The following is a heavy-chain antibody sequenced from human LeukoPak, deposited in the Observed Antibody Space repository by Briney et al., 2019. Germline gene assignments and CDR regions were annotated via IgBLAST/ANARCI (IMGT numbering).Heavy chain of an antibody. CDR3: AKKGYYASGSYFDY. CDR2: VRYDGNCK. D-gene: IGHD3-10*01. J-gene: IGHJ4*02. Sequence: GGSLRLSCAASGFTFDDYGMSWVRQAPGKGLQWVAFVRYDGNCKYYADSVNGRFTISRDNSKNTLYLQMNSLRPEDTAMYYCAKKGYYASGSYFDYWGQGTLVTVSS. V-gene: IGHV3-30*02. CDR1: GFTFDDYG.